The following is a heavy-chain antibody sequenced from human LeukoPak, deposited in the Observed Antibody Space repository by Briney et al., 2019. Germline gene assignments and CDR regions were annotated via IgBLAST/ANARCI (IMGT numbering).Heavy chain of an antibody. V-gene: IGHV4-39*01. J-gene: IGHJ5*02. CDR2: IYYSGST. Sequence: SETLSLTCTVSGGSISSSSYYWGWIRQPPGKGLEWIGSIYYSGSTYYNPSLKSRVTISVDTSKNRFSLKLSSVTAADTAVYYCARHGGYCSSTSCRRNWFDPWGQGTLVTVSS. CDR3: ARHGGYCSSTSCRRNWFDP. D-gene: IGHD2-2*03. CDR1: GGSISSSSYY.